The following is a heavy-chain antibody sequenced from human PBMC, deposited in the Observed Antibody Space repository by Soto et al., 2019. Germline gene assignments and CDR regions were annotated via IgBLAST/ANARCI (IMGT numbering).Heavy chain of an antibody. Sequence: QVPLVQSGAEVKKAGASVKVSCKASGYTFTGYYMHWVRQAPGQGLEWMGWINPSSGGTNYAQKFQGRVTVTRDTSTNTAYMELSRLKSDATAVYFCAREEIFKLTADGWYFDLWGRGTLVTVSS. CDR2: INPSSGGT. CDR1: GYTFTGYY. D-gene: IGHD7-27*01. V-gene: IGHV1-2*02. J-gene: IGHJ2*01. CDR3: AREEIFKLTADGWYFDL.